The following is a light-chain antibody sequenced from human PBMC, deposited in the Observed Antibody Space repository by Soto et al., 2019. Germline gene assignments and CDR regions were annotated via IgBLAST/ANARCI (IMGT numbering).Light chain of an antibody. CDR3: EQYNSYPWT. CDR2: KAS. Sequence: DIQMTQSPSTLSASVGDRVTITCRASQSISSWLAWYQQKPGKAPKLLIYKASSLESGVPSRFNRSGYRTEFTHTISSLKPDDFATFYCEQYNSYPWTFGQGTKVEIK. V-gene: IGKV1-5*03. CDR1: QSISSW. J-gene: IGKJ1*01.